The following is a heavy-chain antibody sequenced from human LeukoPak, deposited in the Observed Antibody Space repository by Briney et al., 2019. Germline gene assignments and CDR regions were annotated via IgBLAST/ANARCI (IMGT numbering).Heavy chain of an antibody. CDR1: GYTFTSYY. J-gene: IGHJ6*02. D-gene: IGHD6-13*01. CDR2: INPSGGST. V-gene: IGHV1-46*01. CDR3: ARDVYSSSWYGYYYYGMDV. Sequence: ASVRVSCKASGYTFTSYYMHWVRQAPGQGLEWMGIINPSGGSTSYAQKFQGRVTMPRDTSTSTVYMELSSLRSEDTAVYYCARDVYSSSWYGYYYYGMDVWGHETPGTVSS.